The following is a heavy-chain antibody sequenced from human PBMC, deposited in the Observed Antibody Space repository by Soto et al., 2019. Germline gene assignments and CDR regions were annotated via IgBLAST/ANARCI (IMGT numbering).Heavy chain of an antibody. CDR1: GSRFSNYV. D-gene: IGHD3-10*01. J-gene: IGHJ4*02. CDR2: IIPIFNST. Sequence: KVSCKVSGSRFSNYVISWVRQAPGHGLEWLGRIIPIFNSTKYAQSFQGRVTITADKSTSTASLELSSLRSDDTAVYYCATPTPLRGAMITNINFDFWGQGTPVTVSS. CDR3: ATPTPLRGAMITNINFDF. V-gene: IGHV1-69*06.